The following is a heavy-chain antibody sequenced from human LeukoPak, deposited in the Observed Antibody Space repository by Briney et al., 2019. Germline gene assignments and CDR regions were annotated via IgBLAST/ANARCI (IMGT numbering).Heavy chain of an antibody. CDR1: GFTFSGYW. CDR3: ARELYSGYGRFDY. CDR2: ISSGSGYI. V-gene: IGHV3-21*01. J-gene: IGHJ4*02. D-gene: IGHD5-12*01. Sequence: GGSLRLSCAASGFTFSGYWMHWVRQAPGKGLEWVSSISSGSGYIYYADSVKGRFTISRDNAKNSLYLQMNSLRAEDTAVYYCARELYSGYGRFDYWGQGTLVTVSS.